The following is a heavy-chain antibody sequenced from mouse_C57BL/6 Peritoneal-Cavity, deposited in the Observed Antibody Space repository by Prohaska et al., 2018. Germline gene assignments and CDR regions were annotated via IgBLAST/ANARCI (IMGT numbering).Heavy chain of an antibody. CDR3: TGGGTWFAY. J-gene: IGHJ3*01. CDR2: IRLKSDNYAT. Sequence: EVKLEESGGGLVQPGGSMKLSCVASGFTFSNYWMNWVRQSTEKGLEWVAQIRLKSDNYATHYAESVKGRFTISRDDSKSSVYLQMNNLRAEDTGIYYCTGGGTWFAYWGQGTLVTVSA. CDR1: GFTFSNYW. V-gene: IGHV6-3*01.